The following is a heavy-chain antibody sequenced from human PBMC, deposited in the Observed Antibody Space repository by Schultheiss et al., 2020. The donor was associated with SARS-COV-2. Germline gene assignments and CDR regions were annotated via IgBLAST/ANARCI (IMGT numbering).Heavy chain of an antibody. V-gene: IGHV4-59*12. CDR2: IYYSGST. Sequence: SETLSLTCAVYGGSFSGYYWSWIRQPPGKGLEWIGYIYYSGSTNYNPSLKSRVTISVDKSKNQFSLKLSSVTAADTAVYYCARGFDSWGQGTLVTVSS. J-gene: IGHJ4*02. CDR1: GGSFSGYY. CDR3: ARGFDS.